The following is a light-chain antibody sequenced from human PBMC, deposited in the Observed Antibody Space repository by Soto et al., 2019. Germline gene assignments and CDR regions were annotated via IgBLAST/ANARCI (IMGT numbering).Light chain of an antibody. V-gene: IGLV2-14*01. CDR1: SSDVGGYIY. Sequence: QSARTQPASVSGSPGQSITISCTGTSSDVGGYIYVSWHQQHPGTAPKLMIYDVSNRPSGVSNRFSGSKSGNTASLTISGLQAEDEADYYCSSFTSSTTLVFGGGTKLTVL. CDR3: SSFTSSTTLV. J-gene: IGLJ2*01. CDR2: DVS.